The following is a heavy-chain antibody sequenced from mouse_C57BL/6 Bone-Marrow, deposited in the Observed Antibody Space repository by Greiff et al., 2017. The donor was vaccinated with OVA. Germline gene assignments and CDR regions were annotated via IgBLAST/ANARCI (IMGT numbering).Heavy chain of an antibody. D-gene: IGHD1-1*01. CDR1: GFNIKDDY. V-gene: IGHV14-4*01. CDR3: TTETTVVHDY. Sequence: EVKLVESGAELVRPGASVKLSCTASGFNIKDDYMHWVKQRPEQGLEWIGWIDPENGDTEYASKFQGKATITADTSSNTAYLQLSSLTSEDTAVYYCTTETTVVHDYWGQGTTLTVSS. J-gene: IGHJ2*01. CDR2: IDPENGDT.